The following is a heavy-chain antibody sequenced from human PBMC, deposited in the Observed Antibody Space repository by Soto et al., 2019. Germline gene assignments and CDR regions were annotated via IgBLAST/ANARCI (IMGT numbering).Heavy chain of an antibody. CDR2: IYHSGST. V-gene: IGHV4-30-2*01. Sequence: SETLSLTCAVSGGSISSGGYSWSWIRQPPGKGLEWIGYIYHSGSTYYNPSLKSRVTISVDRSKNRFSLKLSSVTAADTAVYYCARAPTAGTSYFDYWGQGTLVTVSS. J-gene: IGHJ4*02. D-gene: IGHD6-13*01. CDR3: ARAPTAGTSYFDY. CDR1: GGSISSGGYS.